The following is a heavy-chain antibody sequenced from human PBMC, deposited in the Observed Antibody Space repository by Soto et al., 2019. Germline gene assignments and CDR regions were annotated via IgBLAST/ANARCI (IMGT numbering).Heavy chain of an antibody. CDR2: INHSGST. CDR3: ARKTLTGSLLYIWGSYRYTGPFDY. D-gene: IGHD3-16*02. Sequence: PSETLSLTCAVYGGSFSGYYWSWIRQPPGKGLEWIGEINHSGSTNYNPSLKSRVTISVDTSKNQLSLKLSSVTAADTAVYYCARKTLTGSLLYIWGSYRYTGPFDYWGQGTLVTVSS. J-gene: IGHJ4*02. V-gene: IGHV4-34*01. CDR1: GGSFSGYY.